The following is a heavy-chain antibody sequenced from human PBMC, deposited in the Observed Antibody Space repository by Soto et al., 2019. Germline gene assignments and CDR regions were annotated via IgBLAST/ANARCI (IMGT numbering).Heavy chain of an antibody. Sequence: GGSLRLSCAASGFTFSHYWMRWVRQAPGKGLEWVANIKQDGSEKYYVDSVKGRFTISRDNAKNSLYLQMNSLRAEDTAVYYCARGSNNAFDIWGQGTMVTVSS. CDR1: GFTFSHYW. CDR2: IKQDGSEK. V-gene: IGHV3-7*01. J-gene: IGHJ3*02. CDR3: ARGSNNAFDI.